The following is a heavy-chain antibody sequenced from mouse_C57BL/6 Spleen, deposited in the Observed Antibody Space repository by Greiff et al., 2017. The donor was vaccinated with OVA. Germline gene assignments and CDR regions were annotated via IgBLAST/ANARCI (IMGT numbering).Heavy chain of an antibody. CDR1: GFTFSDYG. CDR2: ISSGSSTI. D-gene: IGHD1-1*01. V-gene: IGHV5-17*01. J-gene: IGHJ4*01. CDR3: ARGGYGSSYYAMDY. Sequence: EVQGVESGGGLVKPGGSLKLSCAASGFTFSDYGMHWVRQAPEKGLEWVAYISSGSSTIYYADTVKGRFTISRDNAKNTLFLQMTSLRSEDTAMYYCARGGYGSSYYAMDYWGQGTSVTVSS.